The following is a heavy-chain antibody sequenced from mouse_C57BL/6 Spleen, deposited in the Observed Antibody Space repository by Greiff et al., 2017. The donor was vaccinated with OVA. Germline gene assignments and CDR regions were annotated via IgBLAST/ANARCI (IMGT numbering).Heavy chain of an antibody. D-gene: IGHD1-1*01. CDR1: GYTFTSYW. V-gene: IGHV1-52*01. CDR3: ARERDLITTVVGAMDY. Sequence: VQLQQPGAELVRPGSSVKLSCKASGYTFTSYWMHWVKQRPIQGLEWIGNIDPSDSETHYNQKFKDKATLTVDKSPSTAYMQLSSLTSEDSAVYYCARERDLITTVVGAMDYWGQGTSVTVSS. CDR2: IDPSDSET. J-gene: IGHJ4*01.